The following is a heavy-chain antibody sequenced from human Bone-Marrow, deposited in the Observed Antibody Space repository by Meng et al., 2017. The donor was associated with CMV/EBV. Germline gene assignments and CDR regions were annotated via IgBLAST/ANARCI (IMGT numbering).Heavy chain of an antibody. CDR2: ITSSGSTL. CDR1: GFTFSDYY. Sequence: GESLKISCAASGFTFSDYYMSWIRQAPERGLEWISYITSSGSTLYYADSVKGRFTIARENAKTSLNLQRNSLRAEDTAVYYCARETYYYDSSGSDYFDYWGQGTLVTVSS. D-gene: IGHD3-22*01. V-gene: IGHV3-11*04. J-gene: IGHJ4*02. CDR3: ARETYYYDSSGSDYFDY.